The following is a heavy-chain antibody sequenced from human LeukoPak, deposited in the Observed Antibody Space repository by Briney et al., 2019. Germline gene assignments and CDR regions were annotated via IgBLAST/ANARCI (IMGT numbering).Heavy chain of an antibody. CDR2: ISWNSGSI. CDR3: ARVDSSGYVGYFDY. V-gene: IGHV3-9*01. D-gene: IGHD3-22*01. Sequence: GGSLRLSCAASGFNFDDYAMHWVRQAPGKGLEWVSSISWNSGSIAYADSVKGRFTISRDNAKSSLYPQMNSLIAEDTAFYYCARVDSSGYVGYFDYWGQGTLVTVSS. CDR1: GFNFDDYA. J-gene: IGHJ4*02.